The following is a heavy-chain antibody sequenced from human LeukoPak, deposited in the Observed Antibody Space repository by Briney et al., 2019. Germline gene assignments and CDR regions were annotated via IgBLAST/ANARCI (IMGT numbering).Heavy chain of an antibody. CDR3: ARLRNTMTTPRFDY. Sequence: GGSLRLSCAASGFTFSNYAMSWVRQAPGKGLEWVSSISGSNDNTYYADSVKDRFTISRDNSKNTLSLQMNSLRADDTAVYYCARLRNTMTTPRFDYWGQGTLVTVSS. CDR2: ISGSNDNT. J-gene: IGHJ4*02. D-gene: IGHD4-17*01. CDR1: GFTFSNYA. V-gene: IGHV3-23*01.